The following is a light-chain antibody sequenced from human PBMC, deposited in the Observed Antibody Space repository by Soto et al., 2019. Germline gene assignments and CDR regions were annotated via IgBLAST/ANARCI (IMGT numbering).Light chain of an antibody. CDR2: GAS. V-gene: IGKV3-20*01. CDR1: QSVSNNY. CDR3: HHYGNSPQT. Sequence: EIVLTQSPGTLSLSPGERATLSCRTSQSVSNNYLAWYQQKPGQAPRLLIYGASSRATGIPDRFSGSGSGTDFTLSISRLEPEDFAVYYCHHYGNSPQTFGQGTKVDIK. J-gene: IGKJ1*01.